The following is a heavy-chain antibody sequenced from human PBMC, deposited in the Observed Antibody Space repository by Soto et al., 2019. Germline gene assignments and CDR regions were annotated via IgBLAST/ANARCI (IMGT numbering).Heavy chain of an antibody. CDR2: IDPRDSYV. J-gene: IGHJ5*02. D-gene: IGHD2-2*01. CDR3: ARLFCCTTTCDSWFDP. CDR1: GYTFTTFW. Sequence: PGESLKIACTGFGYTFTTFWISWVRQMPGKGLEWMGRIDPRDSYVNYSPSFQGHVTISLDKSISTAYLQWGSLKASDTAMYYCARLFCCTTTCDSWFDPWGQGTLVSVSS. V-gene: IGHV5-10-1*01.